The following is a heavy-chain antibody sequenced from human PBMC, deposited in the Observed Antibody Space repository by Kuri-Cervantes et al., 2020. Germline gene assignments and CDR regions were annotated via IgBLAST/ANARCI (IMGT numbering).Heavy chain of an antibody. V-gene: IGHV3-21*04. J-gene: IGHJ6*03. CDR1: GFTFSSYS. CDR2: ISSSSSYI. CDR3: ARDPGTYHPYYDFWSGYYENYMDV. Sequence: GGSLRLSCAASGFTFSSYSMNWVRQAPGKGLEWVSSISSSSSYIYYADSVKGRFTIPRDNAKNSLYLQMNSLRAEDTAVYYCARDPGTYHPYYDFWSGYYENYMDVWGKGTTVTVSS. D-gene: IGHD3-3*01.